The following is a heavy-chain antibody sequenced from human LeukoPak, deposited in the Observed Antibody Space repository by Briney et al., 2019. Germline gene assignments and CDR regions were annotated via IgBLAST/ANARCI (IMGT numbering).Heavy chain of an antibody. Sequence: PSETLSLTCTVSGGSISSYYWTWIRQPPGKGLEWIGFVYYSGSTNYNPSLRSRVTISVDTSKNQFSLKLSSVTAADTAVYYCARDSFPKFDPWGQGTLVTVSS. CDR1: GGSISSYY. D-gene: IGHD3-16*02. V-gene: IGHV4-59*01. J-gene: IGHJ5*02. CDR3: ARDSFPKFDP. CDR2: VYYSGST.